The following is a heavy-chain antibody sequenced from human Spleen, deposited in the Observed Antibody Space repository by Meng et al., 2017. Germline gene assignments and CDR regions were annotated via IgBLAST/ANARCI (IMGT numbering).Heavy chain of an antibody. Sequence: ASVKVSCKTSGYTFKFYSISWVRQAPGQGLEWMGWISTDNGNTNYAQRLQDRVTMTTDTSTYTAYMELRSLRSDDTAVYYCARAATRANDYWGPGTLVTVSS. V-gene: IGHV1-18*01. CDR2: ISTDNGNT. CDR1: GYTFKFYS. CDR3: ARAATRANDY. J-gene: IGHJ4*02.